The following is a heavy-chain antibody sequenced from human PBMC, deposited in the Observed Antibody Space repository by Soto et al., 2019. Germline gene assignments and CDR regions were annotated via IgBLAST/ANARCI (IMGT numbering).Heavy chain of an antibody. CDR1: GFTFSGYS. D-gene: IGHD3-22*01. V-gene: IGHV3-23*01. CDR3: AKVFYYYDSSGYYYFDY. Sequence: GGSLRLSCAASGFTFSGYSVSWVRHAPGKGPEWISSISGSGSTIYYADSVKGRFTISRDNSKNTLYLQMSSLRAEDTAVYYCAKVFYYYDSSGYYYFDYWGQGTLVTVS. CDR2: ISGSGSTI. J-gene: IGHJ4*02.